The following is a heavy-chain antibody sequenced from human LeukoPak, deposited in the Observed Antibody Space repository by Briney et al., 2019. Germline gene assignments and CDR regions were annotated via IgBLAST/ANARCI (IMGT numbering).Heavy chain of an antibody. CDR1: GFTFSSYA. D-gene: IGHD3-10*01. V-gene: IGHV3-23*01. CDR3: AKAPPQLWFGALIPPFDY. J-gene: IGHJ4*02. Sequence: EGSLRLSCAASGFTFSSYAMSWVRQAPGRGLEWVSSISGSGGSTYYADSVKGRFTISRDNTKNTLYLQMNSLRAEATAVYYRAKAPPQLWFGALIPPFDYWGQGTLVTVSS. CDR2: ISGSGGST.